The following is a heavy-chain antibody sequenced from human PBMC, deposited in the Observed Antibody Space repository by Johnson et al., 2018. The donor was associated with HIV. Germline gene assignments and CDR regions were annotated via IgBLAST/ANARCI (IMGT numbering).Heavy chain of an antibody. CDR1: GFTLGSYW. V-gene: IGHV3-7*05. CDR3: ARHHYYDSSGLGGEYYYDTSGYPRDVFDV. Sequence: DVQLVESGGGVVRPGGSLRLSCAASGFTLGSYWMTWVRQAPGKGLEWVANIKQDGSEKYYVDSVKGRFTISRDNAKNSLYLQMNSLRAEDTALYYCARHHYYDSSGLGGEYYYDTSGYPRDVFDVWGQGTMVTVSS. CDR2: IKQDGSEK. D-gene: IGHD3-22*01. J-gene: IGHJ3*01.